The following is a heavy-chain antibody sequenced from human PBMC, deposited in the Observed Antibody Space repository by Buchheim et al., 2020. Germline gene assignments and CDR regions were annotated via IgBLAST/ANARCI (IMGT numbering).Heavy chain of an antibody. V-gene: IGHV3-48*03. CDR1: GFTFSSYE. CDR2: ISSSGSTI. J-gene: IGHJ4*02. D-gene: IGHD3-22*01. CDR3: ARETSSGYH. Sequence: EVQLVESGGGLVQPGGSLRLSCAASGFTFSSYEMNWVRQAPGKGLEWVSYISSSGSTIYYADSVKGRLPISRDNGKNAPYLQMNSLRAEDTAVYYCARETSSGYHWGQGTL.